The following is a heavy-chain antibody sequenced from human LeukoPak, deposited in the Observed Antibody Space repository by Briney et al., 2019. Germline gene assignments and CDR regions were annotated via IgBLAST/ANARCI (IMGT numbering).Heavy chain of an antibody. CDR3: TTRTYYDILTGYLPLVDY. V-gene: IGHV3-15*01. CDR1: GFTFSNAW. J-gene: IGHJ4*02. D-gene: IGHD3-9*01. CDR2: IKSKTDGGTT. Sequence: PGGSLRLSCAASGFTFSNAWMSWVRQAPGKGLEWVGRIKSKTDGGTTDYAGPVKGRFTISRDDSKNTLYLQMNSLKTEDTAVYYRTTRTYYDILTGYLPLVDYWGQGTLVTVSS.